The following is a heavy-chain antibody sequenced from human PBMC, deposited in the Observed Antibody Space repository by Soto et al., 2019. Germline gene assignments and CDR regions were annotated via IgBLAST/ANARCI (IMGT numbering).Heavy chain of an antibody. CDR2: ISYDGSNK. CDR3: ARALVTMVRGVAYDTNYYYYGMDV. J-gene: IGHJ6*02. V-gene: IGHV3-30-3*01. D-gene: IGHD3-10*01. CDR1: GFTFSSYA. Sequence: GGSLGLSCAASGFTFSSYAMHWVRQAPGKGLEWVAVISYDGSNKYYADSVKGRFTISRDNSKNTLYLQMNSLRAEDTAVYYCARALVTMVRGVAYDTNYYYYGMDVWGQGTTVTVSS.